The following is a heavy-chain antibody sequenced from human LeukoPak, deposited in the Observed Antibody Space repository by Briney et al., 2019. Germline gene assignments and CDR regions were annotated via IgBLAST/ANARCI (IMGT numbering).Heavy chain of an antibody. J-gene: IGHJ4*02. CDR2: ISGSGGST. Sequence: GGSLRLSCAASGFTFSSYAMSWVRQAPGKGLEWVSAISGSGGSTYYADSVKGRFTISRDNSKNTLYLQMNSLRAEDTAVYYCARDGYGDYVLFFDYWGQGTLVTVSS. V-gene: IGHV3-23*01. CDR1: GFTFSSYA. D-gene: IGHD4-17*01. CDR3: ARDGYGDYVLFFDY.